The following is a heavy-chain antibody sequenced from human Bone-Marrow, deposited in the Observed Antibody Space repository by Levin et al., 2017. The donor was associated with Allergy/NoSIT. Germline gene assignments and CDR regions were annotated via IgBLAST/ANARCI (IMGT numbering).Heavy chain of an antibody. Sequence: GGSLRLSCAASGFTFSAYIMHWVRQAPGKGLEWVAVISYDGDKKFFADSVKGRFTISRDNSENTLHLQMSSLRTDDTAVYFCARARGRYNWNDAAFDLWGQGTKVTVSS. V-gene: IGHV3-30-3*01. D-gene: IGHD1-20*01. CDR3: ARARGRYNWNDAAFDL. J-gene: IGHJ3*01. CDR2: ISYDGDKK. CDR1: GFTFSAYI.